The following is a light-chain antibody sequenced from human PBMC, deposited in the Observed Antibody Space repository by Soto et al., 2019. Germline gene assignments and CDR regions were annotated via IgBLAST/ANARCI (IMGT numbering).Light chain of an antibody. CDR1: QSLLHSNGYTY. V-gene: IGKV2-28*01. Sequence: DIVMTQSPLSLPVTPGEPASISCRSSQSLLHSNGYTYLDWYLQRPGQSPQLLIYLGSYRASGVPDRFSGSGSGTDFTLTINRVEAEDVGLYFCAQGLATPFTFGGGTKVDIK. CDR2: LGS. J-gene: IGKJ4*01. CDR3: AQGLATPFT.